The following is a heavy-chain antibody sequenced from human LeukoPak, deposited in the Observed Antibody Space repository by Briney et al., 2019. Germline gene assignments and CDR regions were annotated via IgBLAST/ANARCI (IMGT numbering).Heavy chain of an antibody. Sequence: ASVKVSCKASGYTFTSYGISWVRQAPGQGLEWMGWISAYNGNTNYAQKLQGRVTMTTDTSTSTAYMELRSLGSDDTAVYYCARDSFGDITYYFDYWGQGTLVTVSS. V-gene: IGHV1-18*01. CDR3: ARDSFGDITYYFDY. CDR1: GYTFTSYG. CDR2: ISAYNGNT. J-gene: IGHJ4*02. D-gene: IGHD4-17*01.